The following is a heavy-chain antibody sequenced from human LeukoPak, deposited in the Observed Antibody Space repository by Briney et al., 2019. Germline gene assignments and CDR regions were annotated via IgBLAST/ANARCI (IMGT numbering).Heavy chain of an antibody. Sequence: ASVKVSCKASGYTFTSYGITRVRQAPGQGLEWMGWISAYNGHTNYAQNLQGRVTMTTDTSTTTVYMELRSLRSDDTAVYYCARDSTLTTTDLDYWGQGTLVTVSS. CDR2: ISAYNGHT. J-gene: IGHJ4*02. CDR1: GYTFTSYG. V-gene: IGHV1-18*01. D-gene: IGHD4-17*01. CDR3: ARDSTLTTTDLDY.